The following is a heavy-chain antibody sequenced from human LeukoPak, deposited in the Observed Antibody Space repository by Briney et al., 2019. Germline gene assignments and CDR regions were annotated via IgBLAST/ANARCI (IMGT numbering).Heavy chain of an antibody. Sequence: GGSLRLSCAASGFNFSSYWMHWVRQAPGKGLVWVSRINTDGSSTKYADSVKGRFTISRDNAKNTLYLQMNSLRAEDTAVYYCAGDANWLDPWGQGTLVTVSS. CDR2: INTDGSST. CDR3: AGDANWLDP. CDR1: GFNFSSYW. J-gene: IGHJ5*02. V-gene: IGHV3-74*03.